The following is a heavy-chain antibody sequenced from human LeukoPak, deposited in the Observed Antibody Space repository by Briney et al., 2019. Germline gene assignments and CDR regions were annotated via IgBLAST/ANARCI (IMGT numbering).Heavy chain of an antibody. CDR3: GRAPGQQLVLTI. CDR1: GGTFSSYG. J-gene: IGHJ4*02. Sequence: SVEVSCKASGGTFSSYGNSWVRQAPGQGLEWMGRIIPIFGTANYAQKFQGRVTITTDESTSTAYMELSSLRSEDTAVYYCGRAPGQQLVLTIWGQGTLVTVSS. V-gene: IGHV1-69*05. D-gene: IGHD6-13*01. CDR2: IIPIFGTA.